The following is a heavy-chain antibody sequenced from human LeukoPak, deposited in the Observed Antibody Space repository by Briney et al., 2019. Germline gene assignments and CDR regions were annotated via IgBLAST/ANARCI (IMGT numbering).Heavy chain of an antibody. Sequence: PSETLSLTCTVSGGSISSYYWSWIRQPPGKGLEWIGYIYYSGSTNYNPSLKSRVTISVDTSKNQFSLKLSPVTAADTAVYYCARETYYYGSGSYRGSDYFDYWGQGTLVTVSS. V-gene: IGHV4-59*01. J-gene: IGHJ4*02. CDR2: IYYSGST. D-gene: IGHD3-10*01. CDR3: ARETYYYGSGSYRGSDYFDY. CDR1: GGSISSYY.